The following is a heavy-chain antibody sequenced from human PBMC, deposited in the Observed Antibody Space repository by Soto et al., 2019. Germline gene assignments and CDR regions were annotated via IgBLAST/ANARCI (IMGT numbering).Heavy chain of an antibody. V-gene: IGHV3-30*18. CDR1: GFTFTTFG. CDR3: AKDRQAYGDYNYYYYRMDV. CDR2: ISYDGHNK. Sequence: QVQLVEAGGGVVEPGGSLRLSCTASGFTFTTFGIHWVRQAPGKGLEWVALISYDGHNKYYSDPVKGRFTISRDNYKNTLSLQMNSLRAEDTAVYYCAKDRQAYGDYNYYYYRMDVWDQGTTVSVSS. D-gene: IGHD4-17*01. J-gene: IGHJ6*02.